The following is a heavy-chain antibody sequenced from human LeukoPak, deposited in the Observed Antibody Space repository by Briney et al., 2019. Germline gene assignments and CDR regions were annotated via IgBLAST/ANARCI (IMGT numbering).Heavy chain of an antibody. J-gene: IGHJ4*02. D-gene: IGHD6-13*01. CDR3: ERDRKQLVRGDYFDS. Sequence: SETLSLTCTVSGNSISSSSDCGWIRQPPRKGLEWSGRSYYSGGTSYNPSLKSRVTTSVDTSKNQFYLKLSYVSAAATAVYSFERDRKQLVRGDYFDSWGQGTLVTVSS. V-gene: IGHV4-38-2*02. CDR2: SYYSGGT. CDR1: GNSISSSSD.